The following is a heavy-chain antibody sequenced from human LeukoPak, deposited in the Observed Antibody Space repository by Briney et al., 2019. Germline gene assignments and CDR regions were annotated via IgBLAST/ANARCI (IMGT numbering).Heavy chain of an antibody. J-gene: IGHJ4*02. CDR3: ARISPTGGLAY. CDR1: GGSISSFF. Sequence: SGTLSLTCTVSGGSISSFFWTWIRQPPGKGLDWIGYIYYNGSTNYSPSLKSRVTMSVDTSKNQFSLKINSVTAADAAVYYCARISPTGGLAYWGPGTLVTVSS. D-gene: IGHD1-1*01. CDR2: IYYNGST. V-gene: IGHV4-59*01.